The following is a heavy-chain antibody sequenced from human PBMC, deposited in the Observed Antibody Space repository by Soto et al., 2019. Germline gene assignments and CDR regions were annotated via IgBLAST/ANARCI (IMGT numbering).Heavy chain of an antibody. Sequence: QVQLVQSGAEVKEPGASVKVSCPASGYAFSNNYISWVRQATGQGLEWMGWMNPNRGNGGYAQKFQGRVTMTSDTSTSPAYTGLSSLASDDTAIYYCVRMATSGTLNWFDPWAQGTLGTVSS. CDR2: MNPNRGNG. V-gene: IGHV1-8*01. J-gene: IGHJ5*02. CDR3: VRMATSGTLNWFDP. CDR1: GYAFSNNY.